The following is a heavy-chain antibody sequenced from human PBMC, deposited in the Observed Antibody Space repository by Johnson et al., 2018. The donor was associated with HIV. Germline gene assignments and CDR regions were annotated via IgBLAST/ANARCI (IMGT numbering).Heavy chain of an antibody. CDR2: ISWNSGSI. Sequence: VLLLESGGGLVQPGGSLRLSCAASGFSFSTYDVHWVRQAPGKGLEWVSAISWNSGSIDYADSVKGRLTISRDNAKNSLYLQMNSLRAEDTAVYYCARARIRNRGDAFDIWGQKTMVNVS. CDR1: GFSFSTYD. J-gene: IGHJ3*02. V-gene: IGHV3-21*02. D-gene: IGHD1-14*01. CDR3: ARARIRNRGDAFDI.